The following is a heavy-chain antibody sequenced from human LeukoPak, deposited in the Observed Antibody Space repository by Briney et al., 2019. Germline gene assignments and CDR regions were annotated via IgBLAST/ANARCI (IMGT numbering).Heavy chain of an antibody. CDR3: ARLRNYYYDSSGYGRKIYYFDY. V-gene: IGHV4-39*02. Sequence: PSETLSLTCTVSGGSISSNTYYWGWIRQPPGKGLEWIGSISYSGSTYYNRSLKRRITISVGTSKNHFSLKLTSVTAADTAVYYCARLRNYYYDSSGYGRKIYYFDYWGQGTLVTVSS. CDR2: ISYSGST. J-gene: IGHJ4*02. CDR1: GGSISSNTYY. D-gene: IGHD3-22*01.